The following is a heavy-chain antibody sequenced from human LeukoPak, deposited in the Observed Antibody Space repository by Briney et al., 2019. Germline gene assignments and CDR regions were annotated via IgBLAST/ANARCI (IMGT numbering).Heavy chain of an antibody. D-gene: IGHD6-19*01. CDR1: GYTFTSYG. CDR3: ASEVGGSGDY. CDR2: ISAYNGNT. J-gene: IGHJ4*02. V-gene: IGHV1-18*01. Sequence: ASVKVSCKASGYTFTSYGISWVRQAPGQGLEWMGWISAYNGNTNYAQKFQGRVTMTRDTSISTAYMELSRLRSDDTAVYYCASEVGGSGDYWGQGTLVTVSS.